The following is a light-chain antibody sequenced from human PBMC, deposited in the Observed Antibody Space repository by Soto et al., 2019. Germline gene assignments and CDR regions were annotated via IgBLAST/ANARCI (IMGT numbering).Light chain of an antibody. CDR2: AAS. CDR1: QGISSY. CDR3: QQYNSYTVT. V-gene: IGKV1-8*01. Sequence: AIRMTQSPSSLSASTGDRVTITCRASQGISSYLAWYQQKPGKAPKLLIYAASTLQSGVPSRFSGSGSGTDFTLTISCLQSEDFETYYCQQYNSYTVTFGQGTKLEIK. J-gene: IGKJ2*01.